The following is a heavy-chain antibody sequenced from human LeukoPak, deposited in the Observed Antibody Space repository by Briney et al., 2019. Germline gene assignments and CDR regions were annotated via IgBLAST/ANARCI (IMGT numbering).Heavy chain of an antibody. J-gene: IGHJ4*02. CDR3: ARARIVGAITSLDY. CDR2: ISSNGGST. D-gene: IGHD1-26*01. Sequence: QPGGSLRLSCAASGFTFSCYAMHWVRQAPGKGLEYVSAISSNGGSTYYANSVKGRFTISRDNSKNTLYLQMGSLRAEDMAVYYCARARIVGAITSLDYWGQGTLVTVSS. V-gene: IGHV3-64*01. CDR1: GFTFSCYA.